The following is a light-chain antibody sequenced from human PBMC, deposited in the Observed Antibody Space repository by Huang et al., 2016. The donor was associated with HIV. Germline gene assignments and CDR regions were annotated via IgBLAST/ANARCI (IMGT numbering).Light chain of an antibody. V-gene: IGKV1-39*01. CDR3: QQSYSITRYT. Sequence: DIQMTQSPSSLSASVGDRVTITCRASQNIGRDLNWYQQKSGKAPKLLIYASSSLESGVPSRFSGIGFWTDCTLTISSLQPEDFATYYCQQSYSITRYTFGQGTKVEIK. CDR1: QNIGRD. CDR2: ASS. J-gene: IGKJ2*01.